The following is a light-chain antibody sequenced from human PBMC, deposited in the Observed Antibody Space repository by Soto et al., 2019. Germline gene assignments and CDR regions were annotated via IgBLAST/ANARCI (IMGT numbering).Light chain of an antibody. CDR3: LQDYNYPFT. CDR1: QDIRKD. Sequence: AIQMTQSPSYLSASVGDRVTITCRASQDIRKDLAWYQQKPGKAPQILIYGASTLQTGVASRFSGSGSATDLTLTISSLQPEDSAAYYCLQDYNYPFTFGQGTKVDIK. CDR2: GAS. J-gene: IGKJ3*01. V-gene: IGKV1-6*01.